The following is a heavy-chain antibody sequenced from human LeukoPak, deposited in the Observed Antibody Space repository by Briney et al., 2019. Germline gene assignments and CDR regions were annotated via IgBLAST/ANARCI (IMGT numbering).Heavy chain of an antibody. V-gene: IGHV3-49*04. CDR3: TASDHLYCSSSSCHFDY. J-gene: IGHJ4*02. CDR1: GLSFGDYG. D-gene: IGHD2-2*01. Sequence: GGSLRLSYTPAGLSFGDYGMSWVRQAPGKGLEWVSFIQSRTYSEGTMYAASVRGRFTISRDDSRSTAYLQMNSLKTEDTAVYYCTASDHLYCSSSSCHFDYWGQGTLVTVAS. CDR2: IQSRTYSEGT.